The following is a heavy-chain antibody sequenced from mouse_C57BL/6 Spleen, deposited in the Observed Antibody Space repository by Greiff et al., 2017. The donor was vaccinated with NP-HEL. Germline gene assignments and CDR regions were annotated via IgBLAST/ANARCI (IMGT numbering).Heavy chain of an antibody. J-gene: IGHJ3*01. D-gene: IGHD2-5*01. CDR3: TPPYYSNLAWFAY. Sequence: VQLQQSGAELVRPGASVKLSCTASGFNIKDDYMHWVKQRPEQGLEWIGWIDPENGDTEYASKFQGKATITADTSSNTAYLQLSSLTSEDTAVYYCTPPYYSNLAWFAYWGQGTLVTVSA. V-gene: IGHV14-4*01. CDR2: IDPENGDT. CDR1: GFNIKDDY.